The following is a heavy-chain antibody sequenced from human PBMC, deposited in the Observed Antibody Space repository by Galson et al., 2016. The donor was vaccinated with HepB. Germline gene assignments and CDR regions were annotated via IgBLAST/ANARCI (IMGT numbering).Heavy chain of an antibody. CDR2: IWYDGSKK. CDR1: GFTISSHW. D-gene: IGHD6-19*01. J-gene: IGHJ6*02. Sequence: SLRLSCAASGFTISSHWMTWVRQAPGKGLEWVAMIWYDGSKKYYADSVKGRFTISRDNSKNTLYLQMNSLRAEDTGVYYCARERIAVAGPHYYFYAMDVWGQGTTVTVSS. V-gene: IGHV3-33*08. CDR3: ARERIAVAGPHYYFYAMDV.